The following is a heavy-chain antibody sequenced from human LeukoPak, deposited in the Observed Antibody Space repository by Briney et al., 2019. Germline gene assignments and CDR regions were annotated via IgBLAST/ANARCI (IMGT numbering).Heavy chain of an antibody. J-gene: IGHJ4*02. D-gene: IGHD6-6*01. V-gene: IGHV3-21*01. CDR2: ISSSSSYI. CDR3: AREEQLVDYYFDY. Sequence: GSLRLSCAASGFTFSSYSMNWVRRAPGKGLEWVSSISSSSSYIYYADSVKGRFTISRDNAKNSLYLQMNSLRAEDTAVYYCAREEQLVDYYFDYWGQGTLVTVSS. CDR1: GFTFSSYS.